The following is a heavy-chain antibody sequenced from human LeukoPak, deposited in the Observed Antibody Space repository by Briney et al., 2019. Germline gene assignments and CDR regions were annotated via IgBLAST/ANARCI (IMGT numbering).Heavy chain of an antibody. CDR2: IYPGDSDT. CDR1: GYSFTSYW. CDR3: ARFKELWFGESYNWFDP. J-gene: IGHJ5*02. V-gene: IGHV5-51*01. D-gene: IGHD3-10*01. Sequence: GESLKISCKGSGYSFTSYWIGWVRQMPGKGLEWMGIIYPGDSDTRYSPSFQGQVTISADKSISTAYLQWSSLKAPDTAMYYCARFKELWFGESYNWFDPWGQGTLVTVSA.